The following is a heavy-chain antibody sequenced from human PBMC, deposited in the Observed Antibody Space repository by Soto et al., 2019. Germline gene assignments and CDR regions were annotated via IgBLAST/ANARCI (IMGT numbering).Heavy chain of an antibody. V-gene: IGHV1-8*01. CDR1: GYTFTSYD. D-gene: IGHD2-15*01. CDR3: ARGQRGGYCSGGSCYSRGYWFDP. CDR2: MNPNSGNT. J-gene: IGHJ5*02. Sequence: ASVKVSCKASGYTFTSYDINWVRQATGQGLEWMGWMNPNSGNTGYAQKFQSRVTMTRNTSISTAYMELSSLRSEDTAVYYCARGQRGGYCSGGSCYSRGYWFDPWGQGTLVTVSS.